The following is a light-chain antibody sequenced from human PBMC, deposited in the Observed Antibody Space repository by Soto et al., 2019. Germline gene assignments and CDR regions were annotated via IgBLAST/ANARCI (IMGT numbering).Light chain of an antibody. CDR1: QSVSSY. CDR3: QQYNTLPPKYT. CDR2: GAS. V-gene: IGKV3-15*01. Sequence: EIVMTQSPATLSVSPGGRATLSCRASQSVSSYLAWYQQRPGHPPRLLIYGASTRATGIPARFSGSGSGTEVSLTISSLQSEDFAVYYCQQYNTLPPKYTFGQGTKLEIK. J-gene: IGKJ2*01.